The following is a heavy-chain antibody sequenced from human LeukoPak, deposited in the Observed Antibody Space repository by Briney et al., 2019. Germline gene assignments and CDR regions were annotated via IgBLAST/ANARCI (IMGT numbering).Heavy chain of an antibody. J-gene: IGHJ6*03. CDR1: GYTLTELS. CDR3: ARRARSGIAVAGYYYYYYMDV. Sequence: SVKVSCKVSGYTLTELSMHWVRQAPGKGLEWMGGFDPEDGETIYAQKFQGRVTMTEDTSTDTAYMELSSLRSDDTAVYYCARRARSGIAVAGYYYYYYMDVWGKGTTVTVSS. CDR2: FDPEDGET. V-gene: IGHV1-24*01. D-gene: IGHD6-19*01.